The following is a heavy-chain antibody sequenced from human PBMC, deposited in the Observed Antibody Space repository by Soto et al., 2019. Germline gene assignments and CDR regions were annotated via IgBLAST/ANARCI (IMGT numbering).Heavy chain of an antibody. J-gene: IGHJ5*02. V-gene: IGHV3-53*02. D-gene: IGHD2-2*02. Sequence: QLVETGGGLIHPGGSLRLSCAPSGLSVSNNYMSWVRQAPGKGLEWVSIIYNDGNTYYADSVRGRFTISRDNSKNTLSLQMNRRRAEDTAVYYCARDGYTPYWFATWGQGTLVTVSS. CDR2: IYNDGNT. CDR3: ARDGYTPYWFAT. CDR1: GLSVSNNY.